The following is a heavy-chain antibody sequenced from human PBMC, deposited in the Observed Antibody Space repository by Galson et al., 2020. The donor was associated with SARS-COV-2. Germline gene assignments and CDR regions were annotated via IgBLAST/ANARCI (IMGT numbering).Heavy chain of an antibody. V-gene: IGHV4-59*01. Sequence: SETLSLTCSVSGGSMSKYYWSWIRQSPGKGLEWIGNIYYSAGTKYNPSLKSRVSMSVETSETQCSLKLNSVTAADTAVYYCARVGGNDGWNWFDPWGQGTLVTVSS. CDR2: IYYSAGT. J-gene: IGHJ5*02. CDR3: ARVGGNDGWNWFDP. D-gene: IGHD1-1*01. CDR1: GGSMSKYY.